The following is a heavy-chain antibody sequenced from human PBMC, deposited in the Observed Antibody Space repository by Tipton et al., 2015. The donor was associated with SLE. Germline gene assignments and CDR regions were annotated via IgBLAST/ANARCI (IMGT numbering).Heavy chain of an antibody. V-gene: IGHV4-34*01. CDR3: ARHLGIAVASGGDY. J-gene: IGHJ4*02. Sequence: TLSLTCAVYGGSFSGYYWSWIRQPPGKGLEWIGSIYHSGSTYYNPSLKSRVTISVDTSKNQFSLKLSSVTAADTAVYYCARHLGIAVASGGDYWGQGTLVTVSS. D-gene: IGHD6-19*01. CDR2: IYHSGST. CDR1: GGSFSGYY.